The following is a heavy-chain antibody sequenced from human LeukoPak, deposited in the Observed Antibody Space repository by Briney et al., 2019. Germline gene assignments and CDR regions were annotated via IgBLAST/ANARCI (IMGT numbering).Heavy chain of an antibody. Sequence: ASVKVSCKPSGYTFTSYDINWVRQATGQGLEWMGWMNPNSGNTGYAQKFQGRVTMTRNTSISTAYMELNSLRSEDTAVYYCARGTSSYDFWSNYRVYYFDYWGQGTLVTVSS. J-gene: IGHJ4*02. V-gene: IGHV1-8*01. CDR1: GYTFTSYD. CDR2: MNPNSGNT. CDR3: ARGTSSYDFWSNYRVYYFDY. D-gene: IGHD3-3*01.